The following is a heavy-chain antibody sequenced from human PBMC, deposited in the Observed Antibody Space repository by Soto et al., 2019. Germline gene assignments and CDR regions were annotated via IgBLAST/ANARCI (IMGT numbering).Heavy chain of an antibody. V-gene: IGHV3-11*06. CDR2: ISSSSSYT. CDR3: ARDYPIAARRPSDC. D-gene: IGHD6-6*01. CDR1: GFTFSDYY. Sequence: GGSLRLSCAASGFTFSDYYMSWIRQAPGKGLEWVSYISSSSSYTNYADSVKGRFTISRDNAKNSLYLQMNSLRAEDTAVYYCARDYPIAARRPSDCWGQGTLVTVSS. J-gene: IGHJ4*02.